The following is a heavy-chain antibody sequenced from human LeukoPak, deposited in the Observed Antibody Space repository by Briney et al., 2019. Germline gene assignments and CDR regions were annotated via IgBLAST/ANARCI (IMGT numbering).Heavy chain of an antibody. CDR2: ISSSGSTI. CDR1: GFTFSSYE. J-gene: IGHJ6*03. D-gene: IGHD1-26*01. V-gene: IGHV3-48*03. CDR3: ARDLYSGGYGDYYYYYMDL. Sequence: PGGSLRLSCAASGFTFSSYEMNWVRQAPGKGLEWVSYISSSGSTIYYADSVKGRFTISRDNAKNSLYLQMNSLRAEDTAVYYCARDLYSGGYGDYYYYYMDLWGQGTTVTISS.